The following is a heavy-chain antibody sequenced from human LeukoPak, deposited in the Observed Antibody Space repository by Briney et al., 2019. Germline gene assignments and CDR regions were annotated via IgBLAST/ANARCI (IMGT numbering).Heavy chain of an antibody. CDR3: ARGRQWPTRGFYYYYGMDV. Sequence: PSQTLSLTCTVSGGSISSGSYYWSWIRQPPGKGLEWIGEINHSGSTNYNPSLKSRVTISVDTSKNQFSLKLSSVTAADTAVYYCARGRQWPTRGFYYYYGMDVWGQGTTVTVSS. CDR1: GGSISSGSYY. J-gene: IGHJ6*02. CDR2: INHSGST. D-gene: IGHD6-19*01. V-gene: IGHV4-39*07.